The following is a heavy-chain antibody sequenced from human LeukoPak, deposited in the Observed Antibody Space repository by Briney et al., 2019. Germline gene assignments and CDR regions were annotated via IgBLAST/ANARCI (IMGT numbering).Heavy chain of an antibody. Sequence: SETLSLTCTVSGGSISSYYWNWLRQPPGKGLEWIGYIYYSGSTNYNPSLKSRVTISVDTSKNQFSLNLTSVTAADTAVYYCARFTPQGYGWGGYNRFDPWGQGTLVTVSS. CDR1: GGSISSYY. V-gene: IGHV4-59*01. J-gene: IGHJ5*02. CDR2: IYYSGST. D-gene: IGHD3-16*01. CDR3: ARFTPQGYGWGGYNRFDP.